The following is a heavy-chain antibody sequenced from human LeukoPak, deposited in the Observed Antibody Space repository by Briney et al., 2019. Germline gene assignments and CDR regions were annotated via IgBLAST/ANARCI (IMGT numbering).Heavy chain of an antibody. CDR1: GFTFSAYA. J-gene: IGHJ4*02. D-gene: IGHD3-16*01. Sequence: SGGSLRLSCAASGFTFSAYAMNWVRRAPGKGLEWVSGLTGSGDSTYYADSVRGRFTISRDNSKNKLYLQMNSLTAEDTAIYYCAKDLPDRFRKFDYWGQGTLVTVSS. V-gene: IGHV3-23*01. CDR3: AKDLPDRFRKFDY. CDR2: LTGSGDST.